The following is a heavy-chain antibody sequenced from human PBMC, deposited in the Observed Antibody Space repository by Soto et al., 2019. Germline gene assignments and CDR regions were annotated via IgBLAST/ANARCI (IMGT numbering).Heavy chain of an antibody. J-gene: IGHJ4*02. V-gene: IGHV3-74*01. CDR1: GFTFSSYW. CDR2: INSDESTT. Sequence: EVQLVESGGGLVQPGGSLRLSCAASGFTFSSYWMHWVRQAPGKGLVWVSRINSDESTTTYADSVKGRFTISRDNAKNTLYLQMNSLRAEDTAVYYCARDPDPRIPVAGRMGDFWGQGTLVTVSS. D-gene: IGHD6-19*01. CDR3: ARDPDPRIPVAGRMGDF.